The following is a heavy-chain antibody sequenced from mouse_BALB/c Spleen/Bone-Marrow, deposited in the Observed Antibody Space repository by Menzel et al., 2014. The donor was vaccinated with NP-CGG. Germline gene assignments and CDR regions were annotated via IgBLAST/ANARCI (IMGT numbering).Heavy chain of an antibody. V-gene: IGHV5-17*02. CDR2: ISSGSSSI. CDR1: GFTFSRFG. J-gene: IGHJ2*01. Sequence: EVQLQQSGGGLVQPGGSRKLSCAASGFTFSRFGMHWVRQAPEKGLEWVAFISSGSSSIYYTDTVKGRFTISRDNPKNTLFLQMISLRSEDTAMYYCGRGDYWGQGTTLTVSS. CDR3: GRGDY. D-gene: IGHD3-3*01.